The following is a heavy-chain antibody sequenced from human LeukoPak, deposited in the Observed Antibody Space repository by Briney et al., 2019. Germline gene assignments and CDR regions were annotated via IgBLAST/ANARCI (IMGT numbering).Heavy chain of an antibody. CDR2: IYHSGST. CDR3: ARDGYRGSYSNWFDP. V-gene: IGHV4-30-2*01. D-gene: IGHD1-26*01. J-gene: IGHJ5*02. CDR1: GGSISSGGYS. Sequence: SETLSLTCAVSGGSISSGGYSWSWIRQPPGKGLEWIGYIYHSGSTYYNPSLKSRVTISVDRSKNQFSLKLSSVTAADTAVYYCARDGYRGSYSNWFDPWGQGTLVTVSS.